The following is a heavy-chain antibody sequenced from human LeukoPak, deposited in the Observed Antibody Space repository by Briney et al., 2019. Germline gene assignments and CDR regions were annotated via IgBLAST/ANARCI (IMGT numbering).Heavy chain of an antibody. Sequence: SETLSLTCAVYGGSFSGYYWSWIRQPPGKGLDWIGEINHSGSTNYNPSLKSRVTISVDTSKNQFSLKLSSVTAADTAVYYCARGRYCSSTSCFRPFDYWGQGTLVTVSS. D-gene: IGHD2-2*01. CDR2: INHSGST. CDR3: ARGRYCSSTSCFRPFDY. V-gene: IGHV4-34*01. CDR1: GGSFSGYY. J-gene: IGHJ4*02.